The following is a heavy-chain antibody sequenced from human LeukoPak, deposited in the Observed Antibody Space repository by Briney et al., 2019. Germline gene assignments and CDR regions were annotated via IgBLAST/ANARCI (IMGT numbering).Heavy chain of an antibody. D-gene: IGHD3-10*01. J-gene: IGHJ6*03. Sequence: GASVKVSCKASGYTFTGYCMHWVRQAPGQGLEWMGWINPNSGGTNYAQKFQGRVTTTRATSISTAYMELSRLRSDDTAVYYCARDGGYGSGSYRVYYYYMDVWGKGTTVTVSS. V-gene: IGHV1-2*02. CDR3: ARDGGYGSGSYRVYYYYMDV. CDR2: INPNSGGT. CDR1: GYTFTGYC.